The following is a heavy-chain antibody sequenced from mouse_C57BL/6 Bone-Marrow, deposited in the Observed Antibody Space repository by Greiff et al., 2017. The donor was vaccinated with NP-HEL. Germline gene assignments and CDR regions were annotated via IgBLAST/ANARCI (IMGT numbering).Heavy chain of an antibody. J-gene: IGHJ2*01. D-gene: IGHD2-4*01. CDR1: GYTFTDYY. CDR3: ARDYDVNYFDY. CDR2: INPYNGGT. V-gene: IGHV1-19*01. Sequence: VQLQQSGPVLVKPGASVKMSCKASGYTFTDYYMNWVKQSHGKSLEWIGVINPYNGGTSYNQKFKGKATLTVDKSSSTAYMELNSLTSEDSAVYYCARDYDVNYFDYWGQGTTLTVSS.